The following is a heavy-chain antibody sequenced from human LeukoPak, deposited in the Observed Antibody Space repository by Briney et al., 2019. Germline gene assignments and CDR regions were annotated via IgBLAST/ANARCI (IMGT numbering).Heavy chain of an antibody. J-gene: IGHJ4*02. CDR3: AGQQLDY. Sequence: GGSLRLSCAASGFTFSSYAMHWVRQAPGKGLEWVAVISYDGSNKYYADSVKGRFTISRDNSKNTLYLQMNSLRAEDTAVYYCAGQQLDYWGQGTLVTVSS. D-gene: IGHD6-13*01. CDR2: ISYDGSNK. V-gene: IGHV3-30*04. CDR1: GFTFSSYA.